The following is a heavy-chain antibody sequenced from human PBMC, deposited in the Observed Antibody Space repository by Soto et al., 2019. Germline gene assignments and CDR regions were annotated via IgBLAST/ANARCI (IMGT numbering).Heavy chain of an antibody. CDR1: GYSFYDYG. J-gene: IGHJ6*02. D-gene: IGHD4-4*01. CDR2: ISAYNGNT. CDR3: GRTERAVYSNNMRGMDV. Sequence: GASVKVSCKASGYSFYDYGISWVRQVPGQGLEWMGWISAYNGNTNFAQRFQGRVTLTTDTSTSTAYMEVRSLRSDDTAVYFCGRTERAVYSNNMRGMDVWGQGTTVTVAS. V-gene: IGHV1-18*01.